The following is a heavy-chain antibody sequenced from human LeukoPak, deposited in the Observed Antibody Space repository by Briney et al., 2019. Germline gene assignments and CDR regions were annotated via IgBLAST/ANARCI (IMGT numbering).Heavy chain of an antibody. Sequence: ASVTVSCKASGYTFTDYYMHWVRQAPGQGLEWMGWINPNSGGTNYAQKFQGRVTMTRDTSISTAYMELSRLRSDDTAVYYCARGSVVGAIVGNGLDYWGQGTLVTVSS. V-gene: IGHV1-2*02. J-gene: IGHJ4*02. CDR3: ARGSVVGAIVGNGLDY. CDR1: GYTFTDYY. CDR2: INPNSGGT. D-gene: IGHD1-26*01.